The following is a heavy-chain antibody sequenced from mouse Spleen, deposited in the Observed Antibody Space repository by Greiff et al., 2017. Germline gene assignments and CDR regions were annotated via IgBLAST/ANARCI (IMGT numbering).Heavy chain of an antibody. Sequence: EVKLMESEGGLVQPGSSMKLSCTASGFTFSDYYMAWVRQVPEKGLEWVANINYDGSSTYYLDSLKSRFIISRDNAKNILYLQMSSLKSEDTATYYCAREGDGYPYAMDYWGQGTSVTVSS. CDR2: INYDGSST. V-gene: IGHV5-16*01. J-gene: IGHJ4*01. D-gene: IGHD2-3*01. CDR1: GFTFSDYY. CDR3: AREGDGYPYAMDY.